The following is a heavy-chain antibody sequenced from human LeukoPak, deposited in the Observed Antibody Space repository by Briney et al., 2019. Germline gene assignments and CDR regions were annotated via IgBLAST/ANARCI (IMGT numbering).Heavy chain of an antibody. CDR1: GYTFTGYY. CDR2: INPNSGGT. D-gene: IGHD4-11*01. CDR3: ARVSVTTGDAFDI. V-gene: IGHV1-2*02. Sequence: ASAKVSCKASGYTFTGYYMHWVRQAPGQGLEWMGWINPNSGGTNYAQKFQGRVTMTRDTSISTAYMELSRLRSDDTAVYYCARVSVTTGDAFDIWGQGTMVTVSS. J-gene: IGHJ3*02.